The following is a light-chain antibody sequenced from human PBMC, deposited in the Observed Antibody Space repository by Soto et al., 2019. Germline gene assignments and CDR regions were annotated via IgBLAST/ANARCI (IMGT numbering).Light chain of an antibody. CDR3: LQNHNYPRT. CDR2: GAS. CDR1: QDISDD. J-gene: IGKJ1*01. V-gene: IGKV1-6*01. Sequence: AIQMTQSPSSLSASVGDRVTITCRASQDISDDMGWYQQTPGKAPKLLISGASRLQSGVPSRFSGSGSGAAFTLTITSLRPEDSATYYCLQNHNYPRTFGQGTKVEI.